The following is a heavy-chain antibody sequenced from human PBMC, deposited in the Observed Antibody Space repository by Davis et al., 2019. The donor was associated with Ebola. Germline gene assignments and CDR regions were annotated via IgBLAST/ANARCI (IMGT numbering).Heavy chain of an antibody. CDR2: ISGSGGST. D-gene: IGHD6-19*01. J-gene: IGHJ6*02. CDR1: GFTFSSYA. CDR3: AKEGYSSGWYSYYYYYGMDV. Sequence: GESLKISCAASGFTFSSYAMSWVRQAPGKGLEWVSAISGSGGSTYYADSVKGRFTISRDNSKNTLYLQMNSLRAEDTDVYYCAKEGYSSGWYSYYYYYGMDVWGQGTTVTVSS. V-gene: IGHV3-23*01.